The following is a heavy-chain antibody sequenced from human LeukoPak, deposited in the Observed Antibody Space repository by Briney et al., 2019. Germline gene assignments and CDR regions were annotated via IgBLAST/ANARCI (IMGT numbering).Heavy chain of an antibody. J-gene: IGHJ4*02. Sequence: GGSLSLSCAASGFPFSSYAMHWVRQAPGKGLEYVSGISNNGGFTYYAKSVKDRFTISRDNSKNTLYLQMNSLRAEDTAVYYCARVAYSSSWYVDYWGQGTLVTVSS. CDR2: ISNNGGFT. V-gene: IGHV3-64*01. CDR3: ARVAYSSSWYVDY. CDR1: GFPFSSYA. D-gene: IGHD6-13*01.